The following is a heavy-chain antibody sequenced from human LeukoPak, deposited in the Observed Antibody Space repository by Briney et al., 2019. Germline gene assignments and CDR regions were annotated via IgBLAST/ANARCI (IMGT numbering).Heavy chain of an antibody. CDR3: ARDTGIAVAGPSFDY. Sequence: ASVKVSCKASGYTFTSYAMNWVRQAPGQGLEWMGWISAYNGNTNYAQKLQGRVTMTTDTSTSTAYMELRSLRSDDTAVYYCARDTGIAVAGPSFDYWGQGTLVTVSS. CDR1: GYTFTSYA. CDR2: ISAYNGNT. D-gene: IGHD6-19*01. J-gene: IGHJ4*02. V-gene: IGHV1-18*01.